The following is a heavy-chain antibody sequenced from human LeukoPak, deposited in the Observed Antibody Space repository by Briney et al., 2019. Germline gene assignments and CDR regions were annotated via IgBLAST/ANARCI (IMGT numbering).Heavy chain of an antibody. CDR1: GGSISSYY. CDR3: ARGVATISAYYS. J-gene: IGHJ4*02. D-gene: IGHD6-6*01. CDR2: IYYSGST. Sequence: PSETLSLTCTVSGGSISSYYWSWIRQPPGKGLEWIGYIYYSGSTNYNPSLKSRVTISADTSKNQFSLKLSSVTAADTAVYYCARGVATISAYYSWGQGTLVTVSS. V-gene: IGHV4-59*01.